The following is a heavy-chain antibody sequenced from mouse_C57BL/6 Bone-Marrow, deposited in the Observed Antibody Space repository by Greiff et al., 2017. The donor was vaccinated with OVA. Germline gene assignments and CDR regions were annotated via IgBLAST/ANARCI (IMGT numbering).Heavy chain of an antibody. CDR3: SLWDWDY. V-gene: IGHV1-81*01. J-gene: IGHJ2*01. CDR2: IYPRSGNT. CDR1: GYTFTSYG. D-gene: IGHD4-1*01. Sequence: VQVVESGAELARPGASVKLSCKASGYTFTSYGISWVKQRTGQGLEWIGEIYPRSGNTYYNEKFKGKATLTADKSSSTAYMDLRSLTSEGSAVYFCSLWDWDYWGQGTTLTVSS.